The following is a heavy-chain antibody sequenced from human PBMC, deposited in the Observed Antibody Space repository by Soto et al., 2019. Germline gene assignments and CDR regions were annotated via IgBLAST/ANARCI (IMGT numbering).Heavy chain of an antibody. Sequence: QVQLVESGGGVVQPGRSLRLSCAASGFTFSSYGMHWVRQAPGKGLEWVAVISYDGSNKYYADSVKGRFTISRDNSKNTLYLQMNSLRAEDTAVYYCAKDQGIAAADYWGQGTLVTVSS. J-gene: IGHJ4*02. CDR3: AKDQGIAAADY. CDR2: ISYDGSNK. V-gene: IGHV3-30*18. CDR1: GFTFSSYG. D-gene: IGHD6-13*01.